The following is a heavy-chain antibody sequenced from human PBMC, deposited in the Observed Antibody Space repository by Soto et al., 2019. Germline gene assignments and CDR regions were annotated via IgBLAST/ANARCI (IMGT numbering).Heavy chain of an antibody. CDR2: IDPSDSYT. D-gene: IGHD3-10*01. J-gene: IGHJ5*02. CDR3: ARHPPAYYGHPPNWFDP. CDR1: GYSFTSYW. Sequence: DVQLVQSGAEVKKPGESLRISCKGSGYSFTSYWISWVRQMPGKGLEWMGRIDPSDSYTNYSPSFQGHVTISADKSISTAYLQWSSLKASDTAMYYCARHPPAYYGHPPNWFDPWGQGTLVTVSS. V-gene: IGHV5-10-1*03.